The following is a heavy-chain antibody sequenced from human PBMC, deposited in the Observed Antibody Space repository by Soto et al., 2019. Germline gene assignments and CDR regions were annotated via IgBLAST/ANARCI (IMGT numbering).Heavy chain of an antibody. V-gene: IGHV3-30*03. CDR3: AAMYYDFWSGRKKFDY. J-gene: IGHJ4*02. CDR1: GFTFSSYG. CDR2: ISYDGSNK. D-gene: IGHD3-3*01. Sequence: GGSLRLSCAASGFTFSSYGMHWVRQAPGKGLEWVAVISYDGSNKYYADSVKGRFTISRDNSKNTLYLQMNSLRAEDTAVYYCAAMYYDFWSGRKKFDYWGQGTLVTVSS.